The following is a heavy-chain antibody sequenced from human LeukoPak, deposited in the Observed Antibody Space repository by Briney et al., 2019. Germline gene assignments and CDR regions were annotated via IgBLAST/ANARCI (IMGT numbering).Heavy chain of an antibody. CDR1: GFTFDDYG. CDR3: ARDGAYYYDSSGDFDY. V-gene: IGHV3-20*04. D-gene: IGHD3-22*01. J-gene: IGHJ4*02. Sequence: GGSLRLSCAASGFTFDDYGMSWVRQAPGKGLEWVSGINWNGGSTGYADSVKGRFTISRDNAQNSLYLQMSSLRAEDTALYYCARDGAYYYDSSGDFDYWGQGTLVTVSS. CDR2: INWNGGST.